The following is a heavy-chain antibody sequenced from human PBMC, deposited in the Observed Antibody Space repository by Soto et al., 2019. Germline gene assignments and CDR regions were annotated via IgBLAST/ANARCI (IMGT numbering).Heavy chain of an antibody. Sequence: EVQLVESGGGLVQPGGSLRLSCAASGFSFSIYSMNWVRQAPGKGLEWVSYISSTSSTMYYADSVKGRFTVSRDNAQNSLYLQMNSLRAEDTAVYHCANNKNFLHWGQGTLVTVSS. J-gene: IGHJ1*01. D-gene: IGHD1-20*01. CDR3: ANNKNFLH. CDR2: ISSTSSTM. CDR1: GFSFSIYS. V-gene: IGHV3-48*01.